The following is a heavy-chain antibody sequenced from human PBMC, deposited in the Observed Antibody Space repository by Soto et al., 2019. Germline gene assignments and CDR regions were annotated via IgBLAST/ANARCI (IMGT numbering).Heavy chain of an antibody. CDR3: AKDRRYCRSTSCYGVFDY. CDR2: ISGSGGGT. J-gene: IGHJ4*02. CDR1: GFTFSSYA. V-gene: IGHV3-23*01. D-gene: IGHD2-2*01. Sequence: EVQLLESGGGLVQPGGSLRLSCAASGFTFSSYAMSWVRQAPGKGLEWVSTISGSGGGTYYADSVKGRFSISRDNSQNTLYLQMNSLRADDTAVYYCAKDRRYCRSTSCYGVFDYWGQGTLVTVSS.